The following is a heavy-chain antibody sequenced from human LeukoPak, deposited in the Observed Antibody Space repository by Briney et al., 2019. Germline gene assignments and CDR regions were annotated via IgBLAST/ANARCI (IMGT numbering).Heavy chain of an antibody. D-gene: IGHD6-19*01. CDR2: TYYRSKWCN. CDR1: GDSVSSNSAA. J-gene: IGHJ4*02. CDR3: ARAGYSSASSFDY. Sequence: SQTLSLTCAISGDSVSSNSAAWNWIRQSPSRGLEWLGRTYYRSKWCNDYAVSVKSRITITPDTSKNQFSLQLTSVTPGDTAVYYCARAGYSSASSFDYWGQGTLVTVSS. V-gene: IGHV6-1*01.